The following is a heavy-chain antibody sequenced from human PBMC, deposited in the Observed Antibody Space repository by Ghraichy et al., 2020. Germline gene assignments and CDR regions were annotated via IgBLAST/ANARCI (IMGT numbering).Heavy chain of an antibody. CDR2: ISGSGGST. V-gene: IGHV3-23*01. CDR1: GFTFSSYA. CDR3: AKAWGYCSGGTCPSYNWFDP. D-gene: IGHD2-15*01. J-gene: IGHJ5*02. Sequence: GGSLRLSCAASGFTFSSYAMSWVRQAPGKGLEWVSTISGSGGSTYYADSVKGRFTISRDNSKNTLYLQMNSLRAEDAAVYYCAKAWGYCSGGTCPSYNWFDPWGQGTLVPVSS.